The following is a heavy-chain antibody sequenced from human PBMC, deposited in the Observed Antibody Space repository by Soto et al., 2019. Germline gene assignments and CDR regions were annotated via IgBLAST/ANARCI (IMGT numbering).Heavy chain of an antibody. D-gene: IGHD6-13*01. CDR1: GGSFSGYY. CDR3: ARGRGIAAAGRFHRVGYFDY. V-gene: IGHV4-34*01. CDR2: INHSGST. Sequence: QVQLQQWGAGLLKPSETLSLTCAVYGGSFSGYYWSWIRQPPGKGLEWIGEINHSGSTNYNPSLKSRVTISVDTSKNPFSLKLSSVTAADTAVYYCARGRGIAAAGRFHRVGYFDYWGQGTLVTVSS. J-gene: IGHJ4*02.